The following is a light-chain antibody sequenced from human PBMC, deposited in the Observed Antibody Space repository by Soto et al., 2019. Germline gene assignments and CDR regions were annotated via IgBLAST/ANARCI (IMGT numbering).Light chain of an antibody. CDR3: SSYTTRSTYV. CDR1: SSDVGRFNF. V-gene: IGLV2-14*01. CDR2: EVT. Sequence: QSALTQPASVSGSPGQSITISCTGTSSDVGRFNFVSWFQQHPGTAPKLLIYEVTKRPSGVSNRFSGSKSGNTASLTISGLQTEDEADYYCSSYTTRSTYVFGTGTKLTVL. J-gene: IGLJ1*01.